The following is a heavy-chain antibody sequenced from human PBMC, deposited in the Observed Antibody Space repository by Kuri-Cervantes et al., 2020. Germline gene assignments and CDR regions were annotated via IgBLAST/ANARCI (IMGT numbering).Heavy chain of an antibody. V-gene: IGHV3-30-3*01. CDR2: ISYDGSNQ. J-gene: IGHJ4*02. CDR3: VRDSRPFSGYDDYFEY. CDR1: GFTFSTYA. D-gene: IGHD5-12*01. Sequence: GESLKISCAASGFTFSTYAMHWVRQAPGKGLEWVAVISYDGSNQYYADSVKGRFTISRDNANNSLYLQMNSLRVEDTAVYYCVRDSRPFSGYDDYFEYWGQGTPVTVSS.